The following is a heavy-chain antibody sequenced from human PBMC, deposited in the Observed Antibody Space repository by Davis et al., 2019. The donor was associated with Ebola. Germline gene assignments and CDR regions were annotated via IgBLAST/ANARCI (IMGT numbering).Heavy chain of an antibody. Sequence: HTGGSLRLSCAASGFTFTKYWMHWVRHAPGKGLVWVSRINSEGSSTNYADSVKGRFTISRDNAKNTLYLQMSSLRAEDTAVYYCARGYNAGVADYWGQGTLVTVSS. CDR3: ARGYNAGVADY. D-gene: IGHD3-10*01. CDR1: GFTFTKYW. V-gene: IGHV3-74*01. CDR2: INSEGSST. J-gene: IGHJ4*02.